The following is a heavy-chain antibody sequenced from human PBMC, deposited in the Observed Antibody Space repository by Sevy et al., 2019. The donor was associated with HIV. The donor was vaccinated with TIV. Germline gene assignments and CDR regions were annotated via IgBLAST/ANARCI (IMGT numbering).Heavy chain of an antibody. J-gene: IGHJ4*02. CDR3: ATDPGGVATSPYFDY. CDR2: ISADNGNT. V-gene: IGHV1-18*01. Sequence: ASVKVSCKASGYTFPSYGISWVRQAPGQGLEWMGWISADNGNTNYAQKLQGRVTMATDTSTSTAYMELRSLRSDDTAVYYCATDPGGVATSPYFDYWGQGTLVTVSS. D-gene: IGHD5-12*01. CDR1: GYTFPSYG.